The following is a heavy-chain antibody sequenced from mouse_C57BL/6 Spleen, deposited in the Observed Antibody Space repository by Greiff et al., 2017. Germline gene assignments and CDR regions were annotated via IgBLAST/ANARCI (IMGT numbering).Heavy chain of an antibody. CDR1: GFTFSDYY. Sequence: EVQVVESEGGLVQPGSSMKLSCTASGFTFSDYYMAWVRQVPEKGLEWVANINYDGSSTYYLDSLKSRFIISRDNAKNILYLQMSSLKSEDTATYYCAREGRGAWFAYWGQGTLVTVSA. CDR3: AREGRGAWFAY. D-gene: IGHD3-3*01. J-gene: IGHJ3*01. V-gene: IGHV5-16*01. CDR2: INYDGSST.